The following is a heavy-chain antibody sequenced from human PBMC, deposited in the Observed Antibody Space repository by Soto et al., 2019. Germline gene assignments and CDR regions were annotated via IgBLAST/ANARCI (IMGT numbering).Heavy chain of an antibody. V-gene: IGHV3-49*03. J-gene: IGHJ5*02. D-gene: IGHD3-9*01. CDR3: TRDFARGEYDILSGYYFHWFDP. Sequence: GPLRLSCTPSGFTIGDYAMSWFRQTPGQGPEWVGFIRSKAYSGTTEYDASVKGRFTISRDDSKSIAYLQMNSLKTEDTAVYYCTRDFARGEYDILSGYYFHWFDPWGKGTLVTVSS. CDR2: IRSKAYSGTT. CDR1: GFTIGDYA.